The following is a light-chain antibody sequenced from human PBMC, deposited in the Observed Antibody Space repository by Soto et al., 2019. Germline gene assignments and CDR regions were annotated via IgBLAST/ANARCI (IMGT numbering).Light chain of an antibody. CDR2: AAS. J-gene: IGKJ3*01. Sequence: DIQMTPSPSSLSASVGDRVTITCRASQSISSYLNWYQQKPGKAPKLLIYAASSLQSGVPSRFSGSGSGTDFTLTISSLQPEDFATYYCHQSYSTLFTFGPGTKVDIK. CDR3: HQSYSTLFT. V-gene: IGKV1-39*01. CDR1: QSISSY.